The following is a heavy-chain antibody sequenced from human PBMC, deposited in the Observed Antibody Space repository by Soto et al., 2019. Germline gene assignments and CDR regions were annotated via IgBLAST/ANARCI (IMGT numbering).Heavy chain of an antibody. CDR3: ARSPDSSGYYPRWYYYGMDV. D-gene: IGHD3-22*01. V-gene: IGHV1-8*01. Sequence: ASVKVSCKASGYTFTSYDINWVRQATGQGLEWMGRMNPNSGNTSYAQKFHGRVTMTRDTSTSTVYMELSSLRSEDTAVYYCARSPDSSGYYPRWYYYGMDVWGQGTTVTVSS. J-gene: IGHJ6*02. CDR1: GYTFTSYD. CDR2: MNPNSGNT.